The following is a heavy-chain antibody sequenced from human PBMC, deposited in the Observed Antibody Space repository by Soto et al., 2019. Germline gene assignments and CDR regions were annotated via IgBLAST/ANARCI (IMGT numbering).Heavy chain of an antibody. D-gene: IGHD6-25*01. CDR3: AKFFVETGSNSGWPWSFHY. V-gene: IGHV3-23*01. CDR2: ISGSGGTT. CDR1: GFTFSNYA. J-gene: IGHJ4*02. Sequence: EVQLLESGGGLVQPGRSLRLSCAASGFTFSNYAMSWVRQAPGQGLDRVSAISGSGGTTYYADSVKGRFTISRDNSKNPLFLQMNSLRAEDAAVYYCAKFFVETGSNSGWPWSFHYWGQGTLVTVSS.